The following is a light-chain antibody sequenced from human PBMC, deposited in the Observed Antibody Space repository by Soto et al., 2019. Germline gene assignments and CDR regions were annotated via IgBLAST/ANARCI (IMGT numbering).Light chain of an antibody. Sequence: QSALTQPASVSGSPGQSITISCTGTSSDVGGYNYVSWYQQHPGKAPKLMIYDVSNRPSGVANRFSGSKSGNTASLPISGLQAEDEADDYCSSYTSSSTRHVVFGGGTKLTVL. V-gene: IGLV2-14*01. CDR3: SSYTSSSTRHVV. CDR1: SSDVGGYNY. J-gene: IGLJ2*01. CDR2: DVS.